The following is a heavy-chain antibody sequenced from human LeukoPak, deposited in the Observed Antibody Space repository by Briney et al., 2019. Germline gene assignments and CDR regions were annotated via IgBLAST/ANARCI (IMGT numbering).Heavy chain of an antibody. V-gene: IGHV4-34*01. CDR2: INHSGSP. CDR3: ARESSVWYSSGWYGESQH. Sequence: SEPLSLTCGVYGGSFSGFYWSWIRQPPGKGLEWIGGINHSGSPNYIPSLKNRVTISLDTSKNQFSLRLTSVTAAGTAVYYCARESSVWYSSGWYGESQHWGQGTLVTVSS. CDR1: GGSFSGFY. D-gene: IGHD6-19*01. J-gene: IGHJ1*01.